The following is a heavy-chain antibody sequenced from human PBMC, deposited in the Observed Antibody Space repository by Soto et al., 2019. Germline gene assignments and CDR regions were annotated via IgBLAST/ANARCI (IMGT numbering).Heavy chain of an antibody. CDR2: TYYRSKWYN. V-gene: IGHV6-1*01. J-gene: IGHJ6*02. Sequence: SPTLSLTCAISGDRVSSNSAAWNWIRQSPSRGLEWLGRTYYRSKWYNDYAVSVKSRITINPDTSKNQFSLQLNSVTPEDTAVYYCARSVAGIFGYYYYGMDVWGQGTTVTVSS. CDR3: ARSVAGIFGYYYYGMDV. D-gene: IGHD6-19*01. CDR1: GDRVSSNSAA.